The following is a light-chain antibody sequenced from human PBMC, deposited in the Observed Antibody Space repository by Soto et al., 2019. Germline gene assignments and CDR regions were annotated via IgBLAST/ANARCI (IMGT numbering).Light chain of an antibody. CDR3: QQYYSTPRT. V-gene: IGKV4-1*01. Sequence: DIVMTHSPDSLAVSLGERATINCKSSQSVLYSSNNKNYLAWYQQKPGQPPKLLIYWASTRESGVPDRFSGSGSGTDFTLTISSLQAEDVAVYYCQQYYSTPRTFGQGTKLDIK. J-gene: IGKJ1*01. CDR1: QSVLYSSNNKNY. CDR2: WAS.